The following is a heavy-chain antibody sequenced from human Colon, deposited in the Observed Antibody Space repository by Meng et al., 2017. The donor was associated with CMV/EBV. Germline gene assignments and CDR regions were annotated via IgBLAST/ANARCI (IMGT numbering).Heavy chain of an antibody. V-gene: IGHV3-23*01. D-gene: IGHD6-13*01. CDR2: ITISDGGT. CDR3: AREKRIAAVGTVAFDI. J-gene: IGHJ3*02. Sequence: GGSLRLSCAVSGLTPTTFAMSWVRQAPRKGLEWVSAITISDGGTYYADSVKGRYAISRDNSKNTLYLQMNSLRAEDTAVYYCAREKRIAAVGTVAFDIWGQGTVVTVSS. CDR1: GLTPTTFA.